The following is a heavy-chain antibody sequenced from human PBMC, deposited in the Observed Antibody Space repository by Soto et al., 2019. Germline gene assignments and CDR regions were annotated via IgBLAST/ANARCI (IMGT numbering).Heavy chain of an antibody. Sequence: PGGSLRLSCAASGFSFNRYAMSWVRQAPGKGRERVSTISSSSSYIYYADSVKGRFTSSRDNAKNSLYLQMNSLKAEDTAVYYCARVVDYYDPSSYSGMDVWGQGTTVTVSS. CDR3: ARVVDYYDPSSYSGMDV. CDR2: ISSSSSYI. D-gene: IGHD3-22*01. V-gene: IGHV3-21*01. J-gene: IGHJ6*02. CDR1: GFSFNRYA.